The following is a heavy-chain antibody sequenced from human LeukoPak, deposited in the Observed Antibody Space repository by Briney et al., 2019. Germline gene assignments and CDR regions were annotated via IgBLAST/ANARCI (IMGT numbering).Heavy chain of an antibody. Sequence: SETLSLTCTVSGGSISRNYWNWIRQPPGKGLEWIGNIYYSETTDYNPSLQSRVTISVDPSRNQLSLKLNSVTAADTAVYYCARQGYKSGWYPTFDFWGPGTQVIVSS. D-gene: IGHD6-19*01. CDR1: GGSISRNY. CDR3: ARQGYKSGWYPTFDF. CDR2: IYYSETT. J-gene: IGHJ4*02. V-gene: IGHV4-59*01.